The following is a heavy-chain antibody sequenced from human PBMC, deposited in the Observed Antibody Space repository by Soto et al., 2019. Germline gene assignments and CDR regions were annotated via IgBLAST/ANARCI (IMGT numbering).Heavy chain of an antibody. J-gene: IGHJ6*02. V-gene: IGHV4-59*01. D-gene: IGHD3-10*01. Sequence: QVQLQESGPGLVKPSETLSLTCTVSGGSISSYYWSWIRQPPGKGLEWIGYIYYSGSTNYNPSLKSRVTISVATSKNQFSLKLSSVTAADTAVYYCAREKVLLWFGEASAYGMDVWGQGTTVTVSS. CDR2: IYYSGST. CDR3: AREKVLLWFGEASAYGMDV. CDR1: GGSISSYY.